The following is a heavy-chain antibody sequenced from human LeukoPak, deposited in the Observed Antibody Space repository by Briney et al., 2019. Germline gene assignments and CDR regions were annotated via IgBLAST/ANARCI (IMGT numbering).Heavy chain of an antibody. Sequence: ASVKVSCKASGFTFTSSAMQWVRQARGQRLEWIGWIVVGSGNTNYAQKFQERVTITRDMSTSTACMELSSLRSEDTAVYYCAARLHYYDSSGYHHWGQGTLVTVSS. CDR1: GFTFTSSA. J-gene: IGHJ4*02. V-gene: IGHV1-58*02. CDR2: IVVGSGNT. D-gene: IGHD3-22*01. CDR3: AARLHYYDSSGYHH.